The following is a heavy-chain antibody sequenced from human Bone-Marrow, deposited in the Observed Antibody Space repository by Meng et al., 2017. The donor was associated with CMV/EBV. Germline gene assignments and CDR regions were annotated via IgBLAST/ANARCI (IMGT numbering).Heavy chain of an antibody. Sequence: ASVKVSCKASGYTFTSYGISWVRQAPGQGLEWMGWISAYNGNTNYAQKLQGRVTMTTDTSTRTAYMELRSLRSDDTAVYYCARIPKVFDSSSLGGDYWGQGTLVTVSS. V-gene: IGHV1-18*01. J-gene: IGHJ4*02. CDR1: GYTFTSYG. D-gene: IGHD6-6*01. CDR3: ARIPKVFDSSSLGGDY. CDR2: ISAYNGNT.